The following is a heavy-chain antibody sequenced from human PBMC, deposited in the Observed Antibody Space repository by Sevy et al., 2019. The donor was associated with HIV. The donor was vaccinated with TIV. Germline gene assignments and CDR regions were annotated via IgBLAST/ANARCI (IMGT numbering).Heavy chain of an antibody. J-gene: IGHJ4*02. Sequence: SETLSLTCVVYTGSFSGYYWSWIRQPPGKGLEWIGEINHSGSTNYNPSLKSRVTISADTSKNQFSLKLSSVTAADTAVYYCATRRGHLSFDYWGQGTLVPVSS. V-gene: IGHV4-34*01. CDR1: TGSFSGYY. CDR3: ATRRGHLSFDY. CDR2: INHSGST.